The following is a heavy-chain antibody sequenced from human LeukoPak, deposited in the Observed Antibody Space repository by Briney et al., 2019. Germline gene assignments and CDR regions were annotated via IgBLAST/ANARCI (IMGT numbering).Heavy chain of an antibody. D-gene: IGHD1-26*01. CDR3: AMGNAFDI. CDR1: GFTFSSYW. V-gene: IGHV3-7*01. J-gene: IGHJ3*02. CDR2: IKQDGSEK. Sequence: GGSLRLSYAASGFTFSSYWMSWFRQAPGKGLDWVANIKQDGSEKYYVDSVKGRFTISRDNAKNSLYLQMNSLRAEDTAVYYCAMGNAFDIWGQGTMVTVSS.